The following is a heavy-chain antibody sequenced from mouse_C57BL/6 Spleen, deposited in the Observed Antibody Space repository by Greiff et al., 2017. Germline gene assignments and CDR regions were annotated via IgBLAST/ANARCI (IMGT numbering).Heavy chain of an antibody. V-gene: IGHV5-17*01. CDR3: ARDYGRGYYAMDY. CDR1: GFTFSDYG. Sequence: DVKLVESGGGLVKPGGSLKLSCAASGFTFSDYGMHWVRQAPEKGLEWVAYISSGSSTIYYADTVKGRFTISRDNAKNPLFLQMTSLRSEDTAMYYCARDYGRGYYAMDYWGQGTSVTVSS. D-gene: IGHD2-1*01. CDR2: ISSGSSTI. J-gene: IGHJ4*01.